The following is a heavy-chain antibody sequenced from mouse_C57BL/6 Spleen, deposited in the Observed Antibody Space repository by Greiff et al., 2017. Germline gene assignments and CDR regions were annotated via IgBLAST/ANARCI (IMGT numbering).Heavy chain of an antibody. CDR2: ISSGSSTI. D-gene: IGHD1-1*01. J-gene: IGHJ3*01. CDR1: GFTFSDYG. Sequence: EVKLVESGGGLVKPGGSLKLSCAASGFTFSDYGMHWVRQAPEKGLEWVAYISSGSSTIYYADTVKGRFTISRDNAKSNLFMQMTSLRSEDTAMYYCATRDYCGSSPYWGQGTLVTVSA. V-gene: IGHV5-17*01. CDR3: ATRDYCGSSPY.